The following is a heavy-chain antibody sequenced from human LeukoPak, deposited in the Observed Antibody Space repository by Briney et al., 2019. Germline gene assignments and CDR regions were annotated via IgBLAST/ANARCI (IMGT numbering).Heavy chain of an antibody. CDR3: ARILDYSSSSCSYGMDV. CDR1: GGSMSSYY. Sequence: TSETLSLTCAVSGGSMSSYYWSWIRQPPGKGLEWIGYIFYSGSTNYNPSLKSRVTISVDTSKNQFSLKLSSVTAADTAVYYCARILDYSSSSCSYGMDVWGQGTTDTVPS. V-gene: IGHV4-59*08. D-gene: IGHD2-15*01. J-gene: IGHJ6*02. CDR2: IFYSGST.